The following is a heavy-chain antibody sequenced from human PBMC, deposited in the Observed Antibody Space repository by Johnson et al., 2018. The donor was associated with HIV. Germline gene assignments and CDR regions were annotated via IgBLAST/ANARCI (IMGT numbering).Heavy chain of an antibody. V-gene: IGHV3-30*03. D-gene: IGHD1-1*01. J-gene: IGHJ3*02. Sequence: QVQLVESGGGVVQPGRSLRLSCAASGFTFSSYGMHWVRQAPGKGLEWVAVISYDGRNKYYADSVKGRFTISRDNSKNTLYLQMNNLRAEDTAVYFCATVCRNEGRHSFDTWGQVTVVTVSS. CDR3: ATVCRNEGRHSFDT. CDR2: ISYDGRNK. CDR1: GFTFSSYG.